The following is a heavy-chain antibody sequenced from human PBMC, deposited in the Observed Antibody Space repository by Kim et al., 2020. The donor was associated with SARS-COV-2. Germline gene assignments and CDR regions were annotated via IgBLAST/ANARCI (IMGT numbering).Heavy chain of an antibody. V-gene: IGHV1-24*01. CDR2: FDPEDGET. CDR1: GYTLTELS. D-gene: IGHD3-10*01. CDR3: ATAAGPSQITMVRGVIITYFDY. Sequence: ASVKVSCKVSGYTLTELSMHWVRQAPGKGLEWMGGFDPEDGETIYAHKFQGRVTMTEDTSTDTAYMELSSLRSEDTAVYYCATAAGPSQITMVRGVIITYFDYWGQGTLVTVSS. J-gene: IGHJ4*02.